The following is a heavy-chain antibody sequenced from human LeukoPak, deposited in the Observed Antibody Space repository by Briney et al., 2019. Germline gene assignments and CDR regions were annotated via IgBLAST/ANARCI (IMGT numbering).Heavy chain of an antibody. CDR1: GDSKSYHK. V-gene: IGHV4-59*11. Sequence: SETLSLTCTVSGDSKSYHKWSWIRQSPGKRLEWIGYIKQSGGTNYNPSLKSRVTISVDTSKNRFSLKLSSVTAADTAVYYCARRAYYYDSSGYLYFDYWGQGTLVTVSS. D-gene: IGHD3-22*01. CDR2: IKQSGGT. CDR3: ARRAYYYDSSGYLYFDY. J-gene: IGHJ4*02.